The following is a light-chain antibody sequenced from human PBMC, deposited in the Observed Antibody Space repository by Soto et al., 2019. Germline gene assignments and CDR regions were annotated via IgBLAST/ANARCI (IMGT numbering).Light chain of an antibody. V-gene: IGKV1-5*03. CDR2: KAS. CDR1: QSISSW. CDR3: QQYNSYSPNT. Sequence: DIQMTQSPSTLSASVGDRVTITCRASQSISSWLAWYQQKPGKAPKLLIYKASSLESGVPSRFSGSGSGTEFTLTISSLQPDDFATYDCQQYNSYSPNTFGPGTKVDIK. J-gene: IGKJ3*01.